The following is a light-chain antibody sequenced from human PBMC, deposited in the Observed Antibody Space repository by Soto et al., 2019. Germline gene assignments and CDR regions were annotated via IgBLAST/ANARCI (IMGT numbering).Light chain of an antibody. CDR2: GAS. J-gene: IGKJ2*01. CDR3: QQYNSWPYT. V-gene: IGKV3-15*01. Sequence: EIVMTQSPATLSVSPGERATLSCRASQSVSSNLAWYQQKPGQAPRLLIYGASTRATGIPARLSGSGSGTEFTLTISSLQSEDFAVYYCQQYNSWPYTFGQGTKLEIK. CDR1: QSVSSN.